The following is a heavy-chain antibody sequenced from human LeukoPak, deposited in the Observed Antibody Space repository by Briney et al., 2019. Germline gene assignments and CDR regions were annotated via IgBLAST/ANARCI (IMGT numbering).Heavy chain of an antibody. CDR2: IQYDGNNK. D-gene: IGHD3-16*02. Sequence: PGGSLRLSCAASGFTFSGYGMHWVRQAPGKGLEWVSFIQYDGNNKYYTDSVKGRFTISRDDSKNTLYLQMSSLRAEDAAVYHCAKDGVIAGDRWGQGTLVTVSS. V-gene: IGHV3-30*02. CDR1: GFTFSGYG. J-gene: IGHJ4*02. CDR3: AKDGVIAGDR.